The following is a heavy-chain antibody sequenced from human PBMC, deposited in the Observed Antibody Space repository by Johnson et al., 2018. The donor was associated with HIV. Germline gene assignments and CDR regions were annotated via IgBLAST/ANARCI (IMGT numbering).Heavy chain of an antibody. V-gene: IGHV3-30*19. D-gene: IGHD4-17*01. CDR3: ARGMTTVTNHDAFDI. CDR1: GFTFSSYG. J-gene: IGHJ3*02. Sequence: QVQLVESGGGVVQPGRSLRLSCAASGFTFSSYGMHWVRQAPGQGLEWVAVIWYDGSNKYYADSVKGRFTISRDNSKNTLYLQMNSLRAEDTAVYYCARGMTTVTNHDAFDIWGQGTMVTVSS. CDR2: IWYDGSNK.